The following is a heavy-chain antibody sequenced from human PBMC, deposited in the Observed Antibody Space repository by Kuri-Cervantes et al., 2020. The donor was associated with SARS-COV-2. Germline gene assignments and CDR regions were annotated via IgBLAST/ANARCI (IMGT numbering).Heavy chain of an antibody. J-gene: IGHJ5*02. Sequence: ASVKVSCKASGYTFTSYGISWVRQAPGQGLEWMGWISAYNGNTNYAQKLQGRVTMTRNTSISTAYMELSSLRSEDTAVYYCARGSSNITGTSNWFDPWGQGTLVTVSS. V-gene: IGHV1-18*01. CDR1: GYTFTSYG. D-gene: IGHD1-7*01. CDR2: ISAYNGNT. CDR3: ARGSSNITGTSNWFDP.